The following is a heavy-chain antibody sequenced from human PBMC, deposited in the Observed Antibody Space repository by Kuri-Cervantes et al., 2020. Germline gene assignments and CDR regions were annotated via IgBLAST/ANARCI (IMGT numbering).Heavy chain of an antibody. CDR1: GLTFSSYW. D-gene: IGHD3-10*01. CDR3: ARWSYYGSGSYTGGIDY. J-gene: IGHJ6*02. V-gene: IGHV3-7*01. Sequence: GESLKISCAASGLTFSSYWMSWVRQAPGKGLEWVANIKQDGSEKYYVDSVRGRFTISRDNAKNSLFLQMNSLRAEDTAVYYCARWSYYGSGSYTGGIDYWGQGTTVTVSS. CDR2: IKQDGSEK.